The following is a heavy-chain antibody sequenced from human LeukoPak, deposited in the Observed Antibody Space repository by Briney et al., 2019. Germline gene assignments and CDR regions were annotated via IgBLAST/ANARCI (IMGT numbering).Heavy chain of an antibody. Sequence: ASVKVSCKASGGTFSSYAISWVRQAPGQGLEWMGGIIPIFGTANYAQKFQGRVTITADESTSTAYMELSSLRSEDTAVYHCARAPRGYSYGYPLSVPWWFDPWGQGTLVTVSS. CDR1: GGTFSSYA. J-gene: IGHJ5*02. D-gene: IGHD5-18*01. V-gene: IGHV1-69*13. CDR3: ARAPRGYSYGYPLSVPWWFDP. CDR2: IIPIFGTA.